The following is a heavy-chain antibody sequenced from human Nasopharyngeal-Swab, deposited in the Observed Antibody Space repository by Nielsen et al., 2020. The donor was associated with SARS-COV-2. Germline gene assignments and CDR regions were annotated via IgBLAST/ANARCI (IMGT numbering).Heavy chain of an antibody. J-gene: IGHJ6*02. Sequence: GGSLRLSCAASGFTFRNCWMHWVRQTPGQGLVWVARVDYGGSTTNYADSVKGRFTISRDNAKSTLYLQMNSLRAEDTAVYYCAKDGGLTTFPYYYYGTDVWGQGTTVTVSS. CDR1: GFTFRNCW. D-gene: IGHD4/OR15-4a*01. CDR3: AKDGGLTTFPYYYYGTDV. CDR2: VDYGGSTT. V-gene: IGHV3-74*01.